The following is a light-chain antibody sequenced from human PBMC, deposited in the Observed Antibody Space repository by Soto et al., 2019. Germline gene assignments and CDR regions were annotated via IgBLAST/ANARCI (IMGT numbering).Light chain of an antibody. CDR1: QSVSSY. CDR2: DAS. Sequence: EIVLTQSPATLSFSPVERSTLSCMASQSVSSYLAWYQQKPGQAPRLLIYDASNRATGIPARFSGSGSGTDFTLTISSLEPEDFAVYYCQKRSNWPITFGQGTRREIK. CDR3: QKRSNWPIT. J-gene: IGKJ5*01. V-gene: IGKV3-11*01.